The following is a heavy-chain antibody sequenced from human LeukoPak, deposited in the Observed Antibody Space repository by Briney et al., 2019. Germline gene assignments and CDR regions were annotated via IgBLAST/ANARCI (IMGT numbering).Heavy chain of an antibody. D-gene: IGHD4-17*01. CDR2: IIPIFGTA. CDR1: GGTFSSYA. Sequence: ASVKVSCKASGGTFSSYAISWVRQAPRQGLEWMGGIIPIFGTANYAQKFQGRVTITADESTSTAYMELSSLRSEDTAVYYCARASDDYGDYSYFDYWGQGTLVTVSS. CDR3: ARASDDYGDYSYFDY. J-gene: IGHJ4*02. V-gene: IGHV1-69*13.